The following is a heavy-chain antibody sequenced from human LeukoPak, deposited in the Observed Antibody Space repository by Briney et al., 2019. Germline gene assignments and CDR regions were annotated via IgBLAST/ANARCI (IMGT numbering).Heavy chain of an antibody. D-gene: IGHD3-22*01. J-gene: IGHJ4*02. CDR1: GYTFAKYW. CDR3: ARRDGSSGYYYGFDY. Sequence: GESLKISCQASGYTFAKYWIGWVRQMPGKGLEWMGIIYPGDSDTRYSPSFQGQVTISADKSISTAYLQWSSLKASDTAMYYCARRDGSSGYYYGFDYWGQGTLVTVSS. CDR2: IYPGDSDT. V-gene: IGHV5-51*01.